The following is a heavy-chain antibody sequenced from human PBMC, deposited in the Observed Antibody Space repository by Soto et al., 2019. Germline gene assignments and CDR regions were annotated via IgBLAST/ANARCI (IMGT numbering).Heavy chain of an antibody. CDR3: ARGSSRSPTRSYYYDSSGYRNWFDP. V-gene: IGHV4-31*03. CDR1: GGSISRGGYY. J-gene: IGHJ5*02. D-gene: IGHD3-22*01. CDR2: IYYSGST. Sequence: PSETLSLTCTVSGGSISRGGYYWSWIRQHPGKGLEWSGYIYYSGSTYYNPSLKSRVTISVDTSKNQFSLKLSSVTAADTAVYYCARGSSRSPTRSYYYDSSGYRNWFDPWAQGTLVPVSS.